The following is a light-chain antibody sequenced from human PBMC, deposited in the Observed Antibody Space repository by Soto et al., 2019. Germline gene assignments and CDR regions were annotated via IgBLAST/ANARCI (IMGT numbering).Light chain of an antibody. CDR1: QSVSSSY. Sequence: ENVLTQSPGTLSLSPGERATLSCRASQSVSSSYLTWYQQKPGQAPRLLIYGASSRATDIPDRFSGSGSGTDVTLTISRLEPEDVAVYYCQQYDSSPVTFGQGTKLEIK. CDR2: GAS. J-gene: IGKJ2*01. CDR3: QQYDSSPVT. V-gene: IGKV3-20*01.